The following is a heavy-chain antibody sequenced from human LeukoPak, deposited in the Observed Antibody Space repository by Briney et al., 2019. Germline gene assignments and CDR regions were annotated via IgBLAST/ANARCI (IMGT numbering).Heavy chain of an antibody. CDR3: ARVGTDLASRFDP. Sequence: PSETLSLTCTVSGGSISSYYWSWIRQPPRKGLEWIGYIYYSGSTNYNPSLKSRVTISVDTSKNQFSLKLSSVTAADTAVYYCARVGTDLASRFDPWGQGTLVTVSS. J-gene: IGHJ5*02. V-gene: IGHV4-59*01. CDR1: GGSISSYY. D-gene: IGHD2-8*02. CDR2: IYYSGST.